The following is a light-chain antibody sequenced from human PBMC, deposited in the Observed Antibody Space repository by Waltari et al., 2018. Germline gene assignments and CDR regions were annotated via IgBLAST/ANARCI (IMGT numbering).Light chain of an antibody. CDR2: DVD. CDR3: CSYAGRYTSV. CDR1: NSDVGAYNY. J-gene: IGLJ2*01. V-gene: IGLV2-11*01. Sequence: QSALTQPRSVSGSPGTSGPLSCTGTNSDVGAYNYVSWYQPRPGQAPHLVIYDVDKRPSEVPDRFSGSKAGNTASLTISGLQADDEADYYCCSYAGRYTSVFGGGTKVTVL.